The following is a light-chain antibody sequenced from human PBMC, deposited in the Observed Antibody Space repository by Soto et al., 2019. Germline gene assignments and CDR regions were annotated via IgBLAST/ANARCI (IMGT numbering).Light chain of an antibody. V-gene: IGLV2-14*01. CDR2: EVS. CDR3: SSYSTTSTPHVL. CDR1: SSDVGGGYNY. Sequence: QSALTQPASVSGSPGQSITISCTGTSSDVGGGYNYVSWYQQHPGKAPQLLIYEVSNRPSGVSNRFSGSKSGNTASLTISGLQAEDEAYYYCSSYSTTSTPHVLFGGGTKLTVL. J-gene: IGLJ2*01.